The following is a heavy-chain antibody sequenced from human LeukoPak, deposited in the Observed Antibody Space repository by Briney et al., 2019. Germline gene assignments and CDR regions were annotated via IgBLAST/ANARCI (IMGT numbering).Heavy chain of an antibody. CDR3: ARQTGTYDLDY. V-gene: IGHV3-33*01. J-gene: IGHJ4*02. D-gene: IGHD3-10*01. Sequence: GRSLRLSCAAPGFTFSNFGMHWVRQAPGEGLEWVAVIWHDGRNQHYADSVKGRFTISRDNSKGTLYLQMNSLRVGDTAVYYCARQTGTYDLDYWGQGTLVTVSS. CDR1: GFTFSNFG. CDR2: IWHDGRNQ.